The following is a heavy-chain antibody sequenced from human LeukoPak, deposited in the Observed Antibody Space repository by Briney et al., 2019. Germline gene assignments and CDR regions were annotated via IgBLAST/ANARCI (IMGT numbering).Heavy chain of an antibody. CDR3: ARGGYSSGLLDY. J-gene: IGHJ4*02. CDR1: GATFSSYA. D-gene: IGHD6-19*01. Sequence: SSVKLSCKASGATFSSYAISWVRQAPGRGLEWMGGIIPIFGTANYAQKFQGRVTITADESTSTAYMELSSLRSEDTAVYYCARGGYSSGLLDYWGQGTLVTVSS. V-gene: IGHV1-69*01. CDR2: IIPIFGTA.